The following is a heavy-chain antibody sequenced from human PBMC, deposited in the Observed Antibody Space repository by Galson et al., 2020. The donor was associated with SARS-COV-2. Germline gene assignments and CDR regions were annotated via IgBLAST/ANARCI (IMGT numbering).Heavy chain of an antibody. CDR3: ATGPAVAGTLSGYYYYYGMDV. CDR1: GYTLTELS. D-gene: IGHD6-19*01. J-gene: IGHJ6*02. Sequence: ASLKVSCKVSGYTLTELSMHWVRQAPGKGLEWMGGFDPEDGETIYAQKFQGRVTMTEDTSTDTAYMELSSLRSEDTAVYYCATGPAVAGTLSGYYYYYGMDVWGQVTTVTVSS. V-gene: IGHV1-24*01. CDR2: FDPEDGET.